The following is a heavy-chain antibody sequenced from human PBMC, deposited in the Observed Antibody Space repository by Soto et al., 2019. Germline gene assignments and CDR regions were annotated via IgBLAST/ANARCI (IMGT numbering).Heavy chain of an antibody. D-gene: IGHD3-22*01. V-gene: IGHV4-34*01. CDR1: GGSFSGYY. CDR2: INHSGST. CDR3: ARGRGIWITMIVVGYFDY. J-gene: IGHJ4*02. Sequence: KPSETLSLTCAVYGGSFSGYYWSWIRQPPGKGLEWIGEINHSGSTNYNPSLKSRVTISVDTSKNQFSLRLSSVTAADTAVYYCARGRGIWITMIVVGYFDYWGQGTLVTVSS.